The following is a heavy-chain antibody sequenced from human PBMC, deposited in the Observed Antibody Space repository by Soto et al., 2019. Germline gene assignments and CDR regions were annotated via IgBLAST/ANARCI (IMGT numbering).Heavy chain of an antibody. V-gene: IGHV3-23*01. CDR1: GFTFSSYA. J-gene: IGHJ3*02. Sequence: EVQLLESGGGLVQPGGSLRLSCAASGFTFSSYAMSWVRQATGKGLEWVSAISGSGGSTYYADSVKGRFTISRDNSKNTLYMQMNSLRAEDTSVYYCAKGIVVVVAATNDAFDIWGQGTMVTVSS. CDR2: ISGSGGST. D-gene: IGHD2-15*01. CDR3: AKGIVVVVAATNDAFDI.